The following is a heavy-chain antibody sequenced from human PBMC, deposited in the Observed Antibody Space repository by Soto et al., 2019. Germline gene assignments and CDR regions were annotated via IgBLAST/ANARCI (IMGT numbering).Heavy chain of an antibody. CDR2: IWHDGSNK. V-gene: IGHV3-33*01. D-gene: IGHD1-26*01. CDR3: TRAAIKGELLDY. Sequence: GGSLRLSCAASGFTFNNHGMHWVRQAPGKGLEWVALIWHDGSNKVYADSVKGRSTISRDNSKNTVNLQLSSLRVEDTAVYYCTRAAIKGELLDYWGQGTQVTVSS. CDR1: GFTFNNHG. J-gene: IGHJ4*02.